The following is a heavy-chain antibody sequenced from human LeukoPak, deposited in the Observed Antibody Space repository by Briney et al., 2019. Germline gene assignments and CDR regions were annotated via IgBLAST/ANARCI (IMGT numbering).Heavy chain of an antibody. J-gene: IGHJ4*02. CDR3: AREGYYGSGSPPSLYFDY. D-gene: IGHD3-10*01. CDR2: IKQDGSED. Sequence: GGSLRLSCAASGFTFSRFWMSWVRQTPGKGLEWVANIKQDGSEDYYVDSVKGRFTISRDNAKNSLYLQMNSLRAEDTAIYYCAREGYYGSGSPPSLYFDYWGQGTLVTVSS. V-gene: IGHV3-7*01. CDR1: GFTFSRFW.